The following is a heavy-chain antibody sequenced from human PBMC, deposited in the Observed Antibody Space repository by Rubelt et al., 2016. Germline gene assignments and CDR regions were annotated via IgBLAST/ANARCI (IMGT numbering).Heavy chain of an antibody. V-gene: IGHV1-2*06. CDR2: INPNSGGP. CDR1: GYTFTGYY. Sequence: QVQLVQSGAEVKRPGASVKVSCKASGYTFTGYYMHWVRQAPGQGLEWMGRINPNSGGPDYAQRFQGRVTMTRDTSISTAYMELSSLRSDDTAVYYCARDYDFWSVPIMDVWGQGATVTVSS. D-gene: IGHD3-3*01. J-gene: IGHJ6*02. CDR3: ARDYDFWSVPIMDV.